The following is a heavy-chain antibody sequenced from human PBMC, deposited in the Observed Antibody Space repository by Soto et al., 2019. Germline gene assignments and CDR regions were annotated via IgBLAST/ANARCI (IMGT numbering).Heavy chain of an antibody. Sequence: QVPLVESGGGVVQPGRSLRLSCAASGFTFSSYGMHWVRQAPGKGLEWVAVISDDGSNKYYADSVKGRFTISRDNSKFTLDLEMNGLRAEDTAVYYCATGWVYDSSGCAFDYWGQGTLVTVSS. D-gene: IGHD3-22*01. J-gene: IGHJ4*02. CDR3: ATGWVYDSSGCAFDY. CDR2: ISDDGSNK. V-gene: IGHV3-30*03. CDR1: GFTFSSYG.